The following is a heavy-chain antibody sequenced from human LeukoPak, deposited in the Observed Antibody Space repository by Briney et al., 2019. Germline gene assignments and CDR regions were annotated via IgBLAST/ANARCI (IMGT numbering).Heavy chain of an antibody. D-gene: IGHD3-10*01. Sequence: ASVKVSCKASGYTFTSYGISWVRQAPGQGLEWMGWISAYNGNTNYAQKLQGRVTMTTDTSTSTAYMELRSLRSDDTAVYYCARDLSGSGSYYPFLFDYWGQGTLVTVSS. CDR3: ARDLSGSGSYYPFLFDY. J-gene: IGHJ4*02. CDR2: ISAYNGNT. CDR1: GYTFTSYG. V-gene: IGHV1-18*01.